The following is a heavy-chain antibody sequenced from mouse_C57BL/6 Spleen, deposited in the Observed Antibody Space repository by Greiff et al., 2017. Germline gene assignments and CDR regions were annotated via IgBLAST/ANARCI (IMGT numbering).Heavy chain of an antibody. CDR2: IDPNSGGT. V-gene: IGHV1-72*01. CDR3: ARSEGGYHWYFDG. Sequence: QVQLQQPGAELVKPGASVKLSCKASGYTFTSYWLHWVKPRPGRGLEWIGRIDPNSGGTKYTEKFKSKATLTVDKPSSTSYMQLSSLTSEDSAVYYGARSEGGYHWYFDGWGTGTTVTVSS. J-gene: IGHJ1*03. CDR1: GYTFTSYW. D-gene: IGHD2-2*01.